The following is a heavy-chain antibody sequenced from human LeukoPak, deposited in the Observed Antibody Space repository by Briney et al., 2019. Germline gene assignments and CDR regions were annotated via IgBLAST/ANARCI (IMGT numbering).Heavy chain of an antibody. CDR3: ARSSYHLRYSSGWYY. CDR1: GGTFSSYA. D-gene: IGHD6-19*01. CDR2: IIPLLGTA. Sequence: GASVEVSCKASGGTFSSYAISWVRQAPGQGLEWMGGIIPLLGTANYAQKFQGRVTITADDSTSTAYMELSSLRSEDTAVYYCARSSYHLRYSSGWYYWGQGTLVTVSS. J-gene: IGHJ4*02. V-gene: IGHV1-69*13.